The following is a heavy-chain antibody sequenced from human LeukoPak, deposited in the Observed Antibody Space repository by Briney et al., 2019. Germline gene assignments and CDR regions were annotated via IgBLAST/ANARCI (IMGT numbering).Heavy chain of an antibody. Sequence: GGSLRLSCAAPGFTFSSYGMSWVRQAPGKGLEWVSAISGSGGSTYYADSVKGRFTISRDNSKNTLYLQMNSLRAEDTAVYYCATLLTVTKGIDYWGQGTLVTVSS. CDR3: ATLLTVTKGIDY. CDR1: GFTFSSYG. D-gene: IGHD4-17*01. CDR2: ISGSGGST. V-gene: IGHV3-23*01. J-gene: IGHJ4*02.